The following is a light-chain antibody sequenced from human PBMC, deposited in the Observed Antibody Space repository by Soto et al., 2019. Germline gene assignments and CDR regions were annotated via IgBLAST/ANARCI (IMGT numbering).Light chain of an antibody. CDR1: SSNIGAGYD. Sequence: QSVLTQPPSVSGAPGQRGTISCTGSSSNIGAGYDVHWYQQLPGTAPKLLIYGNSNRPSGVPDRFSGSKSGTSASLAITGLQAEDAADYYRQSYDSTLSGSVYGGGTQLTVL. CDR3: QSYDSTLSGSV. V-gene: IGLV1-40*01. J-gene: IGLJ2*01. CDR2: GNS.